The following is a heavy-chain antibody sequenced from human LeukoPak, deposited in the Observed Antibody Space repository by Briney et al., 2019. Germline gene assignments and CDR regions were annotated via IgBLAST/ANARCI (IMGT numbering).Heavy chain of an antibody. Sequence: SQTLSLTCAISGDSVSSNSAAWNWIRQSPSRGLEWLGRTYHRSKWYNDYAVSVKSRITINPDTSKNQFSLQLNSVTPEDTAVYYCAREVAHYYDSSGLDYWGQGTLVTVSS. CDR3: AREVAHYYDSSGLDY. J-gene: IGHJ4*02. V-gene: IGHV6-1*01. CDR2: TYHRSKWYN. D-gene: IGHD3-22*01. CDR1: GDSVSSNSAA.